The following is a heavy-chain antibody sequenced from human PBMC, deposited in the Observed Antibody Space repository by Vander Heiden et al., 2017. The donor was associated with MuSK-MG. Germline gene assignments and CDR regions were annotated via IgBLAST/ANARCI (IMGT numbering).Heavy chain of an antibody. V-gene: IGHV3-33*01. CDR3: ARDPTVTTVSYFDY. J-gene: IGHJ4*02. CDR1: GFTFSSYG. Sequence: QVQLVESGGGVVQPGRSLRLPCAASGFTFSSYGVHWVRQAPGKGLEWVAVIWYDGSKKYYADSVKGRFNISRDNSKNTLYLQMNSLRAEDTAVYYCARDPTVTTVSYFDYWGQGTLVTVSS. CDR2: IWYDGSKK. D-gene: IGHD4-17*01.